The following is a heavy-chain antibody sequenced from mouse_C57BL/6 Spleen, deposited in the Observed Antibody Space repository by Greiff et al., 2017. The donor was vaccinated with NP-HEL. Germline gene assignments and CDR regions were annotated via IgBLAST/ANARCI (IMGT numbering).Heavy chain of an antibody. CDR1: GYTFTEYT. CDR2: FYPGSGSI. Sequence: VKLMESGAELVKPGASVKLSCTASGYTFTEYTIHWVKQRSGQGLEWIGWFYPGSGSIKYNEKFKDKATLTADKSSSTVYMELSRLTSEDSAVYFCARHEAGYYGSSPHFDYWGQGTTLTVSS. V-gene: IGHV1-62-2*01. D-gene: IGHD1-1*01. J-gene: IGHJ2*01. CDR3: ARHEAGYYGSSPHFDY.